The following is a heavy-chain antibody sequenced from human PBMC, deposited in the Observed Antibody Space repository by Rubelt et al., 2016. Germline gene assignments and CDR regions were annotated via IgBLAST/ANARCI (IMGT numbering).Heavy chain of an antibody. CDR1: GGSISSSN. D-gene: IGHD1-26*01. J-gene: IGHJ4*02. CDR2: ISSSSSYI. Sequence: VQLQESGPRLVKPSGTLSLTCAVSGGSISSSNWWSWVRQPPGQGLEWVSSISSSSSYIYYADSVKGRFTISRDNAKNSLYLQMNRLRAEDTAVYYCARGGPRDWGQGTLVTVSS. V-gene: IGHV3-21*01. CDR3: ARGGPRD.